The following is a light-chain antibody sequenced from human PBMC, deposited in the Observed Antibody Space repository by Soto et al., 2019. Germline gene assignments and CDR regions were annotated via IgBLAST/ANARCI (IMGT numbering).Light chain of an antibody. CDR3: QHYGTSAL. CDR1: QSVRSSY. J-gene: IGKJ3*01. CDR2: DAS. V-gene: IGKV3-20*01. Sequence: IVLTQSPGTLSLSPGERATLSCRASQSVRSSYLAWYQQKPGQAPRLLIYDASRATGIPDRFSGSGSGTDFTLTITRLEPEDFAVYYCQHYGTSALFGPGTKVDI.